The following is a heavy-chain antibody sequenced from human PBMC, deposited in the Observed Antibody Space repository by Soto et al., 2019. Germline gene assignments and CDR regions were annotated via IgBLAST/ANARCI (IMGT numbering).Heavy chain of an antibody. CDR3: SRSPDSVDDVDY. D-gene: IGHD4-17*01. CDR1: GGSVSSDSYY. V-gene: IGHV4-61*01. J-gene: IGHJ4*02. CDR2: IYFSGTT. Sequence: QVQLQESGPRLVQPSETLSLTRSVSGGSVSSDSYYWSWIRQPPGAGLEWIGYIYFSGTTNYNPSLESRVTILVDSSKNQFSLKLSSVTAADTAVYYCSRSPDSVDDVDYWGQGTLGAVSS.